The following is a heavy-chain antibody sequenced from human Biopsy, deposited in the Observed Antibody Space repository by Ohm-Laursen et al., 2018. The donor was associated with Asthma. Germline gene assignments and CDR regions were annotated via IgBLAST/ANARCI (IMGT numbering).Heavy chain of an antibody. J-gene: IGHJ5*02. V-gene: IGHV4-30-4*08. CDR3: ARASVAASSNWFDP. D-gene: IGHD6-19*01. CDR1: CGSIRRSTSS. CDR2: LHSSGST. Sequence: TLSLTCTVSCGSIRRSTSSFCWLRQPPGTGLAWFGFLHSSGSTSYNPSLKGGVTISVDTSKNQFSLKLSSVTAADTAVYYCARASVAASSNWFDPWGQGTLVTVSS.